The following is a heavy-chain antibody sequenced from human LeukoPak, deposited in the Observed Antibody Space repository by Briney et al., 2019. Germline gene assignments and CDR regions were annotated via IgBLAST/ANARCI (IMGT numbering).Heavy chain of an antibody. Sequence: GGSLRLSCAALGFTFSSYGLHWVRQAPGKGLEWVEVLWYDGSDKYYADSVKGRFTISRDNSKNTLYLQMNSLRAEDTAVYYCARPRGCSSTSCYPFDYWGQGTLVTVSS. CDR3: ARPRGCSSTSCYPFDY. CDR2: LWYDGSDK. D-gene: IGHD2-2*01. J-gene: IGHJ4*02. V-gene: IGHV3-33*01. CDR1: GFTFSSYG.